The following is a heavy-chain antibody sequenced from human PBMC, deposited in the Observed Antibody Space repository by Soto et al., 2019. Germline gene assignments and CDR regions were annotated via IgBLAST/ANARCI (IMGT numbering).Heavy chain of an antibody. CDR1: GGTFSSYA. CDR2: IIPIFGTA. CDR3: AAYGSGTPGDYYYGMDV. J-gene: IGHJ6*02. Sequence: SVKVSCKASGGTFSSYAISWVRQAPGQGLEWMGGIIPIFGTANYAQKFQGRVTITADESTSTAYMELSSLRSEDTAVYYCAAYGSGTPGDYYYGMDVWGQGTTVTVSS. V-gene: IGHV1-69*13. D-gene: IGHD3-10*01.